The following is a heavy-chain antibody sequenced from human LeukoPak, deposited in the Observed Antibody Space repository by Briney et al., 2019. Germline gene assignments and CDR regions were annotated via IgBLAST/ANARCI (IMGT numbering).Heavy chain of an antibody. V-gene: IGHV3-9*01. CDR3: AKDMVVWFGEFAFDY. CDR1: GFSLDDYA. J-gene: IGHJ4*02. D-gene: IGHD3-10*01. CDR2: VSWNSNNK. Sequence: PGGSLRLSCAASGFSLDDYAMHWLRQAPGKGLEWVSGVSWNSNNKGYAVSVKGRFTISRDNAKNSLYLQMNSLRAEDTALYYCAKDMVVWFGEFAFDYWGQGALVTVSA.